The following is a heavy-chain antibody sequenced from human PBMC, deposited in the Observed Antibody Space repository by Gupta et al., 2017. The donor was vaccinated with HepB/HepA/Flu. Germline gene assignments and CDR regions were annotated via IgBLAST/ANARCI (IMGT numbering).Heavy chain of an antibody. J-gene: IGHJ4*02. D-gene: IGHD2-2*01. Sequence: GGTNYAQKFQGRVTMTRDTSISTAYMELSRLRSDDTAVYYCARYCSSTSCYDYWGQGTLVTVSS. V-gene: IGHV1-2*02. CDR2: GGT. CDR3: ARYCSSTSCYDY.